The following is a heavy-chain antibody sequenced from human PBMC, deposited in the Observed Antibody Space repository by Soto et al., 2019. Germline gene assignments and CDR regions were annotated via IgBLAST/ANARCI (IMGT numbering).Heavy chain of an antibody. CDR1: GGSFTNYY. V-gene: IGHV4-59*08. CDR2: IYNTGST. D-gene: IGHD3-10*01. Sequence: SETLSLTCTVSGGSFTNYYWSWIRQPPGRGLEWIGYIYNTGSTNYNPSLKSRVTISVGTSKNQFSLKLSSVTAADTAVYYRASRNYYGSGSYHYYFDYWGQGTLVTVSS. CDR3: ASRNYYGSGSYHYYFDY. J-gene: IGHJ4*02.